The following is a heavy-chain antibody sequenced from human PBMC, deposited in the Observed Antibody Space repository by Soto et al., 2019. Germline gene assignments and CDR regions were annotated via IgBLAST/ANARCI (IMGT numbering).Heavy chain of an antibody. Sequence: EVQLLESGGGLVQPGGSLRLSCTASGFTFSSNAMSWVRQAPGKGLEWVSSISGSAGVTYYADSVKGRFTISRDNSKNALYLQMNSLRAEDTAVYYCAKTYSIFDYWGQGTLVTVSS. CDR1: GFTFSSNA. CDR3: AKTYSIFDY. J-gene: IGHJ4*02. D-gene: IGHD4-4*01. CDR2: ISGSAGVT. V-gene: IGHV3-23*01.